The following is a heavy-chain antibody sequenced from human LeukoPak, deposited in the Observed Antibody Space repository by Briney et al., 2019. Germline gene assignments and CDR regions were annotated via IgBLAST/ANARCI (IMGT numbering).Heavy chain of an antibody. Sequence: SVKVSCKASGGTFSGYAISWVRQAPGQGLEWMGRIIPIFGTANYAQKFQGRVTITTDESTSTAYMELSSLRSEDTAVYYCARRVYYDSSGYPNDAFDIWGQGTMVTVSS. CDR2: IIPIFGTA. J-gene: IGHJ3*02. V-gene: IGHV1-69*05. D-gene: IGHD3-22*01. CDR3: ARRVYYDSSGYPNDAFDI. CDR1: GGTFSGYA.